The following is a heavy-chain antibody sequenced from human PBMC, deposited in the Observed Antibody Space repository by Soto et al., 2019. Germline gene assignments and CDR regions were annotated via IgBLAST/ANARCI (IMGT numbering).Heavy chain of an antibody. V-gene: IGHV4-59*01. D-gene: IGHD4-17*01. J-gene: IGHJ4*02. CDR2: IYYSGST. CDR3: AGTDYGDYKIY. Sequence: SETLSLTCTVSGGSISSYYWSWIRQPPGKGLEWIGYIYYSGSTNYNPSLKSRVTISVDTSKNQFSLKLSSVTAADTAVYYCAGTDYGDYKIYWGQGTLVTVSS. CDR1: GGSISSYY.